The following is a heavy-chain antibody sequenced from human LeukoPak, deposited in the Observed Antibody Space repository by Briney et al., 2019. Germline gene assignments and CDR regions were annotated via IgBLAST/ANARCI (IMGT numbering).Heavy chain of an antibody. J-gene: IGHJ4*02. V-gene: IGHV1-8*01. CDR3: VRVYGAIDY. D-gene: IGHD4-17*01. CDR2: MNPNSGYT. Sequence: ASVKVSCKTSGYTFTSYDINWVRQATGQRLEWMGWMNPNSGYTGFAQKFQGRVTMTRDTSISTAYMERSSLRPEDTAVYYCVRVYGAIDYWRQGTLVSVSS. CDR1: GYTFTSYD.